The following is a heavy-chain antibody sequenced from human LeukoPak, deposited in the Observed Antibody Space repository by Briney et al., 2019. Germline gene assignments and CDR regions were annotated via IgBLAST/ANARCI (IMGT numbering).Heavy chain of an antibody. CDR3: ARSWDARLNFDY. J-gene: IGHJ4*02. CDR2: IYSGGST. Sequence: GGSLRRSCAASGFIVSNNYMNWVRQAPGKGLEWGSVIYSGGSTYYGDSVKGRFTISRDNSKNTVHLQMNDLRPEDTAVYCCARSWDARLNFDYWGRGVLVTVSS. D-gene: IGHD1-26*01. V-gene: IGHV3-66*02. CDR1: GFIVSNNY.